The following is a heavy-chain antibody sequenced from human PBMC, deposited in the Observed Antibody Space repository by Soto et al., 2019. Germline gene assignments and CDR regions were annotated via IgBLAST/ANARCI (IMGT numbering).Heavy chain of an antibody. CDR2: IMPGSSHI. J-gene: IGHJ4*02. Sequence: PGGSLRLSCAASGFTFSIYSMNWVRQAPGKGLEWVSYIMPGSSHIFYADSVKGRFTISRDNAKNSLYLQMNSLRDEDTAVCYCARAQRWGSSWNYFDYWGQGTLVTVSS. D-gene: IGHD6-13*01. V-gene: IGHV3-48*02. CDR3: ARAQRWGSSWNYFDY. CDR1: GFTFSIYS.